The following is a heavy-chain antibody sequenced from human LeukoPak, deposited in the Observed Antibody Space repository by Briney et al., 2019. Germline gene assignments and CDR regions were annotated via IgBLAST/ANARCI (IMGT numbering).Heavy chain of an antibody. D-gene: IGHD6-6*01. V-gene: IGHV4-34*01. CDR1: GGSFSGYY. Sequence: PSETLSLTCAVYGGSFSGYYWSWIRQPPGKGLEWIGEINHSGSTNYNPSLKSRVTISVDTSKNQFSLKLSSVTAADTAVYYCAREKIVIAALYYFDYWGQGTLATVSS. CDR2: INHSGST. CDR3: AREKIVIAALYYFDY. J-gene: IGHJ4*02.